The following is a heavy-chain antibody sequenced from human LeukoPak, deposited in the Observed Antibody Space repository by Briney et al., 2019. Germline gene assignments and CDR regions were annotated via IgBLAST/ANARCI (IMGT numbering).Heavy chain of an antibody. CDR3: ARPRSSGWDFDY. CDR2: IYTSGST. CDR1: GGSISSYY. V-gene: IGHV4-4*09. Sequence: PSETLSLTCTVSGGSISSYYWSWIRQPPGKGLEWIGYIYTSGSTNYNPSLKSRVTISVDTSKNQFSLKLSSVTAADTAVYYCARPRSSGWDFDYWGQGTLVTVPS. D-gene: IGHD6-19*01. J-gene: IGHJ4*02.